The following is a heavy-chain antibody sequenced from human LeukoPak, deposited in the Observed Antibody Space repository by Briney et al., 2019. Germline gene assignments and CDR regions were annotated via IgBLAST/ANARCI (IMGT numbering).Heavy chain of an antibody. CDR3: TSGSYSSVRY. CDR1: GFTFSSYS. CDR2: IRSKANSYAT. V-gene: IGHV3-73*01. D-gene: IGHD1-26*01. J-gene: IGHJ4*02. Sequence: PGGSLRLSWAASGFTFSSYSMDWVRQASGKGLEWVGRIRSKANSYATAYAASVKGRITISREDSKNTAYLQMNSLKTEDTAVYYCTSGSYSSVRYWGQGTLVTVSS.